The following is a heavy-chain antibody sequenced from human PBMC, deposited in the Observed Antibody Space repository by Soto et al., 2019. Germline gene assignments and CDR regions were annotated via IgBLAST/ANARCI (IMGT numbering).Heavy chain of an antibody. V-gene: IGHV3-66*01. CDR2: IYSGGTT. J-gene: IGHJ2*01. Sequence: EVQLVESGGGLVQPGGSLRLSCAVSGFTVSTNYMNWVRQAPGKGLEWVSVIYSGGTTHYGDAVKGRFTISRDNLKNTVFLQMNSLRADDTAVYYCARDHPDYGGNSRWRFELWGRGTLVTVSS. D-gene: IGHD4-17*01. CDR3: ARDHPDYGGNSRWRFEL. CDR1: GFTVSTNY.